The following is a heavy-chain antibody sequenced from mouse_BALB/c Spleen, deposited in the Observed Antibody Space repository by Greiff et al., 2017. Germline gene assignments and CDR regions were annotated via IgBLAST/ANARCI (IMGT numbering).Heavy chain of an antibody. CDR2: ISSGSSTI. CDR1: GFTFSSFG. J-gene: IGHJ3*01. V-gene: IGHV5-17*02. CDR3: ARESPFAY. D-gene: IGHD1-3*01. Sequence: EVMLVESGGGLVQPGGSRKLSCAASGFTFSSFGMHWVRQAPEKGLEWVAYISSGSSTIYYADTVKGRFTISRDNPKNTLFLQMTSLRSEDTAMYYCARESPFAYWGQGTLVTVSA.